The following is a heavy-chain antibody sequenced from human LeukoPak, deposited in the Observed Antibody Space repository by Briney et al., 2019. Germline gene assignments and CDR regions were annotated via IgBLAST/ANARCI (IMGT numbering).Heavy chain of an antibody. CDR2: IRYDGSNT. Sequence: QAGGSLRLSCAASGFTFTTYGMHWVRQAPGKGLEWVAFIRYDGSNTFYADSVKGRFTMSRDNSKNTLYLQMNSLRAEDTALYYCARDNDSSGYPSFDYWGQGTLVTVSS. D-gene: IGHD3-22*01. J-gene: IGHJ4*02. CDR1: GFTFTTYG. V-gene: IGHV3-30*02. CDR3: ARDNDSSGYPSFDY.